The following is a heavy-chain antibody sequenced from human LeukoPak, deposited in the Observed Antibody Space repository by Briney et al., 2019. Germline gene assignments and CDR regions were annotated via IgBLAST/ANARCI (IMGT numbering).Heavy chain of an antibody. CDR3: ATEKDYGGNSGFDY. CDR1: GYTFTSYG. V-gene: IGHV1-18*01. CDR2: ISAYNGNT. D-gene: IGHD4-23*01. Sequence: ASVKVSCKASGYTFTSYGISWVRQAPGQGLEWRGWISAYNGNTNYAQKLQGRVTMTTDTSTSTAYMELSSLRSEDTAVYYCATEKDYGGNSGFDYWGQGTLVTVSS. J-gene: IGHJ4*02.